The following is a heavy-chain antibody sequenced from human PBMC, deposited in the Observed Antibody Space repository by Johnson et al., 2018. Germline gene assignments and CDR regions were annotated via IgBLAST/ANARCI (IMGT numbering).Heavy chain of an antibody. CDR2: IRSESDGGAT. Sequence: EVQLVESGGGLVKPGGSLRLSCAASGFPFNTAWMSWVRQAPGKGLEWVGRIRSESDGGATEFAAPVKGRFTISTDDSKDTLYLQMNSLQTEDTAVYYGKWGTGSGFYRCGQGTLVTVSS. D-gene: IGHD5-12*01. CDR3: KWGTGSGFYR. V-gene: IGHV3-15*01. J-gene: IGHJ5*02. CDR1: GFPFNTAW.